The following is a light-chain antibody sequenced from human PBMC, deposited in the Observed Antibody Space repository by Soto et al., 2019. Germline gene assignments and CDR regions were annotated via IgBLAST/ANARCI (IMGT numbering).Light chain of an antibody. CDR2: GAS. CDR3: QRYASSTIT. CDR1: QSVSNNY. Sequence: EIVLTQSLGTLSLSPGERATLSCRASQSVSNNYLAWYQQKPGQAPRLLIYGASNRATGIPDRFSGSGSGTDFTLTISRLEPEDFAVYYCQRYASSTITFGQGTRLEIK. J-gene: IGKJ5*01. V-gene: IGKV3-20*01.